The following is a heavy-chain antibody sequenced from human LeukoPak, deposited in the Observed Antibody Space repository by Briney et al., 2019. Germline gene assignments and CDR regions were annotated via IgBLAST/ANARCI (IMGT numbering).Heavy chain of an antibody. Sequence: GGSLRLSCAASGFTFGSYAMYWVRQAPGKGLEWVATISYDGSNQYSADSVKGRFSISRDNSENTLYLQMNTLRPDDTAVYYCATEGVALAYWGQGTLVTVSS. J-gene: IGHJ4*02. D-gene: IGHD3-3*01. V-gene: IGHV3-30*01. CDR1: GFTFGSYA. CDR2: ISYDGSNQ. CDR3: ATEGVALAY.